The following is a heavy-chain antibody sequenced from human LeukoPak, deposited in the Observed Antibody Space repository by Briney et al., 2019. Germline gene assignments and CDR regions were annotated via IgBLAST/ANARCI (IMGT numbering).Heavy chain of an antibody. CDR3: AGMYTSGWSVAFDI. J-gene: IGHJ3*02. D-gene: IGHD6-19*01. Sequence: GRSLRLSCAASGFTFSSYGMHWVRQAPGKGLEWVAVISYDGSNKYYADSVKGRFTISRDNSKNTLYLQMNSLRAEDTAVYYCAGMYTSGWSVAFDIWGQGTMVTVSS. CDR1: GFTFSSYG. V-gene: IGHV3-30*03. CDR2: ISYDGSNK.